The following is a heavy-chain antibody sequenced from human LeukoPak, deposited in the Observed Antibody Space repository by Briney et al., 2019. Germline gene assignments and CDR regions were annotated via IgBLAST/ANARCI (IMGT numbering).Heavy chain of an antibody. J-gene: IGHJ4*02. D-gene: IGHD3-10*01. V-gene: IGHV3-23*01. Sequence: PGASLRLSCAASGFTFSHFAMSWVRQAPGKGLEWVSAISSSGDGTYYADSVKGRFTISRDNSKNTLYLQMNSLRAEDTAVYYCANLRVRGAKDGVDYWGQGTLVTVSS. CDR2: ISSSGDGT. CDR3: ANLRVRGAKDGVDY. CDR1: GFTFSHFA.